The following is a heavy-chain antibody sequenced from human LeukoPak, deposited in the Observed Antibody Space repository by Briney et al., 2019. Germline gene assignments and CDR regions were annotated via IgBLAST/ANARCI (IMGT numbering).Heavy chain of an antibody. CDR3: ARGPYCTDDSCYENWFDP. V-gene: IGHV4-4*07. CDR2: IYPSGST. CDR1: GGSTNTYC. D-gene: IGHD2-8*01. Sequence: SETLSLTCTVSGGSTNTYCWSWIRQPAEKGLEWIGRIYPSGSTYYNPSLKSRVTISIDKSKNQFSLRLTSVTAADTAVYYCARGPYCTDDSCYENWFDPWGQGTLVTVSS. J-gene: IGHJ5*02.